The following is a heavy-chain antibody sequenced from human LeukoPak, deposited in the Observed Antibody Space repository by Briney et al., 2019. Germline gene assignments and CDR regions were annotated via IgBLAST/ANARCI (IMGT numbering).Heavy chain of an antibody. CDR1: GFTFDDYA. Sequence: GGSLRLSCAASGFTFDDYAMHWVRQTPGKGLEWVSGISWNSGAIGYADSVKGRFTISRDNAKNSLYLQMNSLRAEDTAVYYCAKDRRKGHFDYWGQGTLVTVSS. CDR2: ISWNSGAI. D-gene: IGHD3-3*02. J-gene: IGHJ4*02. V-gene: IGHV3-9*01. CDR3: AKDRRKGHFDY.